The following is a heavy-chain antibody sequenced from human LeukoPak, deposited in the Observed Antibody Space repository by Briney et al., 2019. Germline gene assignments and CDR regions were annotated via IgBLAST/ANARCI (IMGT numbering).Heavy chain of an antibody. CDR2: ISSSGSTI. J-gene: IGHJ4*02. Sequence: SXXLSXAXXGFTLXDYYMSWIRQAPGKGLEWVSYISSSGSTIYYADSVKGRFTISRDNAKNSLYLQMNSLRAEDTAVYYCARDPLRPPTNFDYWGQGTLVTVSS. CDR1: GFTLXDYY. D-gene: IGHD1/OR15-1a*01. CDR3: ARDPLRPPTNFDY. V-gene: IGHV3-11*01.